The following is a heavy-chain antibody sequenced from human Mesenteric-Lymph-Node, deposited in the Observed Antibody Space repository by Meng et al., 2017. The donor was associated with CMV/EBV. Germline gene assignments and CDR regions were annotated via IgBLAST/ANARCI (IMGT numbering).Heavy chain of an antibody. D-gene: IGHD6-13*01. V-gene: IGHV3-7*01. CDR3: ARDYSSSWYHHYYYYGMDV. CDR2: IKSDGSDK. CDR1: GFSFSSYW. J-gene: IGHJ6*02. Sequence: GGSLRLSCAASGFSFSSYWMSWVRQAPGKGLQWVANIKSDGSDKYYVDSVKGRFTISRDNAKNSLYLQMNSLRAEDTAVYYCARDYSSSWYHHYYYYGMDVWGQGTTVTVSS.